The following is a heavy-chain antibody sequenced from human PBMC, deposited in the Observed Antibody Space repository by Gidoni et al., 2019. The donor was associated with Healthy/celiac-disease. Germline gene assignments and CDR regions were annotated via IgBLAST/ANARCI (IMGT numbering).Heavy chain of an antibody. J-gene: IGHJ4*02. Sequence: RQAPGQGLEWMGWISAYNGNTNYAQKPQGRVTMTTDTSTSTAYMELRSLRSDDTAVYYCARDPGIAVAASPVDYWGQGTLVTVSS. CDR2: ISAYNGNT. D-gene: IGHD6-19*01. V-gene: IGHV1-18*01. CDR3: ARDPGIAVAASPVDY.